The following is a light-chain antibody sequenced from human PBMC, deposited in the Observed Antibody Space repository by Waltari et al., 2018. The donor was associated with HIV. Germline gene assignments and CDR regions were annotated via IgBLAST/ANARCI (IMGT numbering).Light chain of an antibody. V-gene: IGLV2-14*01. J-gene: IGLJ2*01. CDR1: SSDVGGYHF. CDR2: EVT. Sequence: QSALTQPASVSGSPGQSITFSCTGTSSDVGGYHFVSWYQHHPGKVPKLMIYEVTNRPSGVSDRFSGSKSGNTASLTISGLQAEDEADYYCSSYTSISTVVFGGGTKLTVL. CDR3: SSYTSISTVV.